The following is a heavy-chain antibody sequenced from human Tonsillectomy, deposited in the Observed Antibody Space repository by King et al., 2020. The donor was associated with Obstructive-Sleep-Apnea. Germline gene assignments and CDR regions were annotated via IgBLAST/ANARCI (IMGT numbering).Heavy chain of an antibody. CDR2: INPNSGGT. J-gene: IGHJ6*02. Sequence: QLVQSGAEVKKPGASVKVSCKASGYTFTGYYMHWVRQAPGQGLEWMGWINPNSGGTNYAQKFQGWVTMTRDTSISTAYMELSRLRSDDTAVYYCARDVYYDSSGYYYDYYGMDVWGQGTTVTVSS. V-gene: IGHV1-2*04. CDR1: GYTFTGYY. CDR3: ARDVYYDSSGYYYDYYGMDV. D-gene: IGHD3-22*01.